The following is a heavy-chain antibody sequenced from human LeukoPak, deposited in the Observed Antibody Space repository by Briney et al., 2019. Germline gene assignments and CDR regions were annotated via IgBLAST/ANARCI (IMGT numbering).Heavy chain of an antibody. CDR1: GYTFTSYA. CDR2: INTNTGNP. Sequence: ASVKVSCKASGYTFTSYAMNWVRQAPGQGLEWMGWINTNTGNPAYAQGFTGRFVFSLDTSVSTAYLQISSLKAEDTAVYYCARDVDSSGYYYRPDAFDIWGQGTMVTVSS. J-gene: IGHJ3*02. CDR3: ARDVDSSGYYYRPDAFDI. D-gene: IGHD3-22*01. V-gene: IGHV7-4-1*02.